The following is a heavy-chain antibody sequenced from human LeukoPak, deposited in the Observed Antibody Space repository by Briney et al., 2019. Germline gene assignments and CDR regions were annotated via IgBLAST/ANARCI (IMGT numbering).Heavy chain of an antibody. CDR2: ISHNGETK. Sequence: PGGPLRLSCATSGFTFSDHYMILLGPAPGPGLEAISYISHNGETKYYADSVKGRLSISRDNAKSSLYLQMNSLRVEDTAVYYCARDRHGYFDYWGQGTLVTVSS. V-gene: IGHV3-11*01. CDR3: ARDRHGYFDY. D-gene: IGHD6-13*01. CDR1: GFTFSDHY. J-gene: IGHJ4*02.